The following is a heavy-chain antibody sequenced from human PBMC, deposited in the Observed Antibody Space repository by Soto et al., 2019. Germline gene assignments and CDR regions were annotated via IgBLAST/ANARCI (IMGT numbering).Heavy chain of an antibody. V-gene: IGHV4-59*11. D-gene: IGHD3-10*01. J-gene: IGHJ5*02. Sequence: SETLSLTCTVSGGSISSHYWTWIRQPPGKGLEWIGYIYYSGSTKYNPSLKSRVTISVDTSKNQFSLKLSSVTAADTAVYYCARARVYWVYMVRGVFDWFDPWGQGTLVTVSS. CDR3: ARARVYWVYMVRGVFDWFDP. CDR2: IYYSGST. CDR1: GGSISSHY.